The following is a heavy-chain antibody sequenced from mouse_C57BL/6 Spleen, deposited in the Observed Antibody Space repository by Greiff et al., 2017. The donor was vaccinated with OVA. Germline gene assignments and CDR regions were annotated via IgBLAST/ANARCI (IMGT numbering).Heavy chain of an antibody. D-gene: IGHD2-4*01. CDR2: IYPGDGDT. Sequence: QVQLQQSGPELVKPGASVKISCKASGYAFSSSWMNWVKQRPGKGLEWIGRIYPGDGDTNYTGKFKGKATLTADKSSSTAYMQLSSLTSEDSAVYFCARMDDYDRVYAMDYWGQGTSVTVSS. CDR1: GYAFSSSW. CDR3: ARMDDYDRVYAMDY. V-gene: IGHV1-82*01. J-gene: IGHJ4*01.